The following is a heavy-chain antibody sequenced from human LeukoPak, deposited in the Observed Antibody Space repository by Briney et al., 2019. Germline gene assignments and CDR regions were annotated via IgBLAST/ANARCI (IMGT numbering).Heavy chain of an antibody. Sequence: GASVKVSCKASGYTFTSYGISWVRQAPGQGLEWMGWISAYNGDTNYARKFQGRVTMTTDTSTSTGYMELRSRRSDDTAVYSCARSSKQWLDRWGQGTLVTVSS. D-gene: IGHD6-19*01. CDR1: GYTFTSYG. CDR2: ISAYNGDT. CDR3: ARSSKQWLDR. V-gene: IGHV1-18*01. J-gene: IGHJ4*02.